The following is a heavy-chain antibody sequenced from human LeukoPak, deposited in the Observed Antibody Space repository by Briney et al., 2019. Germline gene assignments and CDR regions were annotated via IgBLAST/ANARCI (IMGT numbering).Heavy chain of an antibody. CDR1: GGTFSSYA. CDR3: ARGPVEMATIDY. CDR2: IIPIFGIA. J-gene: IGHJ4*02. Sequence: ASVKVSCKASGGTFSSYAISWVRQAPGQGLEWMGRIIPIFGIANYAQKFQGRVTITADKSTGTAYMELSSLRSEDTAVYYCARGPVEMATIDYWGQGTLVTVSS. D-gene: IGHD5-24*01. V-gene: IGHV1-69*04.